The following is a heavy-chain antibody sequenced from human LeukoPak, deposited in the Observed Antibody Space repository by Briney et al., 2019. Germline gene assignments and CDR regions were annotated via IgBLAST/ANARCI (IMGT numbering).Heavy chain of an antibody. D-gene: IGHD7-27*01. CDR2: ISYDGSNK. J-gene: IGHJ4*02. V-gene: IGHV3-30*03. Sequence: GGSLRLSCAASGFTFSSYGMHWVRQAPGKGLEWAAVISYDGSNKYYADSVKGRFTISRDNSKNTLYLQMNSLRAEDTAVYYCAGRAGDWFHFDYWGQGTLVTVSS. CDR1: GFTFSSYG. CDR3: AGRAGDWFHFDY.